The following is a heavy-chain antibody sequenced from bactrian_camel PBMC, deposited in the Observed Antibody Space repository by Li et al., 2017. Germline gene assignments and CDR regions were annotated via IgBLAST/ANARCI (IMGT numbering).Heavy chain of an antibody. J-gene: IGHJ4*01. D-gene: IGHD4*01. CDR3: AKDLFTDYAR. CDR1: GFTFSNNW. CDR2: VYTGDGKT. V-gene: IGHV3S1*01. Sequence: HVQLVESGGGLVQPGGSLRLTCAASGFTFSNNWMHWVRQAPGKGLEWVSTVYTGDGKTYSADSVKGRFTISRDNTKNILYLQMNSLKSDDTALYYCAKDLFTDYARWGQGTQVTVS.